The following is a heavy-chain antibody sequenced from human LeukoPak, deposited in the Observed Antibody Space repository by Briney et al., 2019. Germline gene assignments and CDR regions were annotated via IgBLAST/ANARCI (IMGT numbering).Heavy chain of an antibody. CDR2: ISTYNGDT. D-gene: IGHD4-11*01. J-gene: IGHJ4*02. V-gene: IGHV1-18*01. CDR3: ARDEDYKIDY. CDR1: GGTFSSYA. Sequence: ASVKVSCKASGGTFSSYAISWVRQAPGQGLEWMAWISTYNGDTKYAQKFQGRVTMTTDTSTSTADKELRSLRSDDTAVYYCARDEDYKIDYWGLGTLVTVSS.